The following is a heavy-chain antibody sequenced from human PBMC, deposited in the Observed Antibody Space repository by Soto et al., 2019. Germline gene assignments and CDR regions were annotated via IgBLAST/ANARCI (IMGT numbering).Heavy chain of an antibody. CDR2: IYYSGST. D-gene: IGHD1-26*01. V-gene: IGHV4-39*01. CDR1: GGSISSSSYY. J-gene: IGHJ5*02. CDR3: ATHEGASGSLIGP. Sequence: QLQLQESGPGLVKPSETLSLTCTVSGGSISSSSYYWGWIRQPPGKGLEWIGSIYYSGSTYYNPSLNGRVTVSGDTSKNTCTLTRSSVTAADTAAYYCATHEGASGSLIGPWGQGSLVTVSS.